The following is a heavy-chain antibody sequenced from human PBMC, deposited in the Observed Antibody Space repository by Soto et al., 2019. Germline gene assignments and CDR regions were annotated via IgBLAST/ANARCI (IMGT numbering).Heavy chain of an antibody. CDR1: GGSISSGSYY. J-gene: IGHJ6*02. CDR2: IYYSGNT. D-gene: IGHD3-10*01. Sequence: SETLSLTCTVSGGSISSGSYYWGWIRQPPGKGLEWIGSIYYSGNTYYNPSLKSRVTISVDTSKNQFSLKLSSVTAADTAVYYCARRPRVWFGELGYYHYYGMDVWGQGTPVTVSS. CDR3: ARRPRVWFGELGYYHYYGMDV. V-gene: IGHV4-39*01.